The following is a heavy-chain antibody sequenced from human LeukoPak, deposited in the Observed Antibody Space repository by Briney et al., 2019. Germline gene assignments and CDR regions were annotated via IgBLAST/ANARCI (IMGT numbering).Heavy chain of an antibody. J-gene: IGHJ4*02. CDR3: ARMSSTQVSPHSIDY. D-gene: IGHD2/OR15-2a*01. Sequence: PSETLSLTCTVSGGSISGHYWSWIRQPPGKGLEWIGYIYYSGSTNYNPSLKSRVTISVDTSKNQFSLKLSSVTAADTAVYYCARMSSTQVSPHSIDYWGQGTLVTVSS. CDR2: IYYSGST. CDR1: GGSISGHY. V-gene: IGHV4-59*08.